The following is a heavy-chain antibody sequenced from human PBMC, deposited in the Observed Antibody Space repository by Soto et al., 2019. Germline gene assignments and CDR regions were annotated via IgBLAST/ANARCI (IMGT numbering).Heavy chain of an antibody. CDR3: ARRHSSRWYYFDY. V-gene: IGHV1-2*04. J-gene: IGHJ4*02. D-gene: IGHD6-13*01. CDR1: GYTFTGYY. Sequence: ASVKVSCKASGYTFTGYYMHWVRQAPGQGLEWMGWINPNSGGTNYAQKFQGWVTMTRDTSISTAYMELSRLRSDDTAVYYCARRHSSRWYYFDYWGQGTLVTVSS. CDR2: INPNSGGT.